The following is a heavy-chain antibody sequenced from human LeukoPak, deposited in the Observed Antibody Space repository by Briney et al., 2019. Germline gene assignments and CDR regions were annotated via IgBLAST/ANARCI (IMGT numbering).Heavy chain of an antibody. CDR1: GFTFSSYA. V-gene: IGHV3-23*01. Sequence: PGGSLRLSCAASGFTFSSYAMSWVRQAPGKGLEWVSAISGSGGSTYYADSVKGRFTISRDNSKNTLYLQMNSLRAEDTAVYYWAKTGGEYYYDSSGYYFPGYWGQGTLVTVSS. D-gene: IGHD3-22*01. CDR3: AKTGGEYYYDSSGYYFPGY. CDR2: ISGSGGST. J-gene: IGHJ4*02.